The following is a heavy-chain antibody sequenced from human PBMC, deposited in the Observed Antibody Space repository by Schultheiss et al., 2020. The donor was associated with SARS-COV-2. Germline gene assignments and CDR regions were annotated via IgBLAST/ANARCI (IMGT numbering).Heavy chain of an antibody. CDR3: ARDRYSSSWLDAFDI. J-gene: IGHJ3*02. D-gene: IGHD6-13*01. Sequence: GGSLRLSCTASGFTFSSYAMSWVRQAPGKGLEWVSAISGSGGSTYYADSVKGRFTISRDNSKNTLYLQMNSLRAEDTAMYYCARDRYSSSWLDAFDIWGQGTMVTVSS. CDR1: GFTFSSYA. CDR2: ISGSGGST. V-gene: IGHV3-23*01.